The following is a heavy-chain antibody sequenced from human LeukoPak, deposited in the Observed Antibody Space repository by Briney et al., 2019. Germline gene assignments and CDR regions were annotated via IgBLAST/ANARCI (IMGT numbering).Heavy chain of an antibody. Sequence: ASVKVSCKASGYTFTGYYMHWVRQAPGQGLEWMGWINPNSGGTNYAQKFQGRVTMTRNTSISTAYMELSSLRSEDTAVYHCARGTPTYYYDSSGYHPMDVWGKGTTVTVSS. V-gene: IGHV1-2*02. CDR2: INPNSGGT. D-gene: IGHD3-22*01. CDR3: ARGTPTYYYDSSGYHPMDV. CDR1: GYTFTGYY. J-gene: IGHJ6*04.